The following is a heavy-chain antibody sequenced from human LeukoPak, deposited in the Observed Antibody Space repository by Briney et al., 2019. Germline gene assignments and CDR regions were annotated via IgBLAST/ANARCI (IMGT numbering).Heavy chain of an antibody. Sequence: ASVKVSCKASGYTFTSYDINWVRQAPGQGLEWMGWMNPNSGNTGYAQKFQGRVTMTRNTSISTAYMELSSLRSEDTAVYYCARAYLGVLAATYYYYYYMDVWGKGTTVTVSS. V-gene: IGHV1-8*01. J-gene: IGHJ6*03. D-gene: IGHD2-2*01. CDR2: MNPNSGNT. CDR1: GYTFTSYD. CDR3: ARAYLGVLAATYYYYYYMDV.